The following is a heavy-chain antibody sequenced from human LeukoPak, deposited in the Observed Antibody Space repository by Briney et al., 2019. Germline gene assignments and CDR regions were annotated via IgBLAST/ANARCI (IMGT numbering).Heavy chain of an antibody. CDR2: ISWHSGSI. D-gene: IGHD6-13*01. Sequence: PGGSLRLFCAASGFTFDDYAMHWVRQAPGKGLEWVSGISWHSGSIGYADSVKGRFTISRDNAKNSLYLQMNSLRAEDTALYYCAKDMGRSSGWSDYYYYVDVWGKGTTVTVSS. J-gene: IGHJ6*03. CDR3: AKDMGRSSGWSDYYYYVDV. V-gene: IGHV3-9*01. CDR1: GFTFDDYA.